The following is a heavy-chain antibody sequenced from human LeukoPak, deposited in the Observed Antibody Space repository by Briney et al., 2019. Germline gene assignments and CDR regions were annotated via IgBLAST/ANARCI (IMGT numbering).Heavy chain of an antibody. CDR3: AYGDYDC. D-gene: IGHD4-17*01. CDR1: GFTFSTYF. Sequence: GRSLRLSCAASGFTFSTYFMHWVRQAPGKGLEWVADIASDGSHTFYVESVKGRFTISRDNSKNTLYLQMNSLRAEDTAVYYCAYGDYDCWGQGTLVTVSS. V-gene: IGHV3-30-3*01. J-gene: IGHJ4*02. CDR2: IASDGSHT.